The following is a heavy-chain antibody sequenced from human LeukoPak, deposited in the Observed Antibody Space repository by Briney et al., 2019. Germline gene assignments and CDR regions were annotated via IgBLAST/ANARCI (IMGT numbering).Heavy chain of an antibody. CDR3: ARDRGYSGSYYYDAFDI. V-gene: IGHV1-2*04. Sequence: GASVKVSCKASGYTFTGYYMHWARQAPGQGLDWMRWINPNSGGTNYAQKFQGWVTMTRDTSISTAYMELSRLRSDDTAVYYCARDRGYSGSYYYDAFDIWGQGTMVTVSS. CDR1: GYTFTGYY. D-gene: IGHD1-26*01. CDR2: INPNSGGT. J-gene: IGHJ3*02.